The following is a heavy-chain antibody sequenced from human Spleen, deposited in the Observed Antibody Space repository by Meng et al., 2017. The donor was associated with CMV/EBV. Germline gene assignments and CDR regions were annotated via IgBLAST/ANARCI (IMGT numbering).Heavy chain of an antibody. CDR3: ARQAYDSSGYERLFDP. D-gene: IGHD3-22*01. CDR1: GYSFTNYW. J-gene: IGHJ5*02. CDR2: IYPGDSDT. Sequence: GGSLRLSCKGTGYSFTNYWIGWVRQMPGKGLEWMGIIYPGDSDTRYGPSFQGQVTFSADKSISTAYLQWSSLKASDTAMYYCARQAYDSSGYERLFDPWGQGTLVTVSS. V-gene: IGHV5-51*01.